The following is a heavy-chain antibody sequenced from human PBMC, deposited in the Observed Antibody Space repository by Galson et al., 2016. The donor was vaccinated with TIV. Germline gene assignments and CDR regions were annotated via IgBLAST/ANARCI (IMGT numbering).Heavy chain of an antibody. J-gene: IGHJ4*02. CDR1: GYAFAIYA. V-gene: IGHV1-3*01. Sequence: SVKVSCKASGYAFAIYAMHWVRQAPGQRLEWQGWFNAGNGNTKYSQKFQGRVTITWETSASTAYMELGSLRFEDTAVYYCARPPYCGGDCYKYDHWGQGTRVTVYS. CDR2: FNAGNGNT. CDR3: ARPPYCGGDCYKYDH. D-gene: IGHD2-21*01.